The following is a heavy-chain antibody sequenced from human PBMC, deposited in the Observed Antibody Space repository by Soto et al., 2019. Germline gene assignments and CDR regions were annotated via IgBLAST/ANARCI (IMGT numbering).Heavy chain of an antibody. CDR2: ISSSSSYI. Sequence: GGSLRLSCAASGFTFSSYSMNWVRQAPGKGLEWVSSISSSSSYIYYADSVKGRFTISRDNAKNSLYLQMNSLRAEDMAVYYCARDWHVAARSGNFDYWGQGTLVTVSS. J-gene: IGHJ4*02. V-gene: IGHV3-21*01. CDR3: ARDWHVAARSGNFDY. D-gene: IGHD6-6*01. CDR1: GFTFSSYS.